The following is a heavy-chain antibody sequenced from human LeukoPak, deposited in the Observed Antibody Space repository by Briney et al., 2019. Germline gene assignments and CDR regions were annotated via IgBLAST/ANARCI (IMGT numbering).Heavy chain of an antibody. CDR1: GFTFVDYP. D-gene: IGHD4-17*01. J-gene: IGHJ4*02. Sequence: PTGGSLKFSCAASGFTFVDYPSHWVRQAPGKGLDWVSLISGDGGSTYYADSVKGRFTISRDNSKNSLYLQMNSLRTEDTALYYCAKAHDYGVLGGYWGQGTLVTVSS. V-gene: IGHV3-43*02. CDR2: ISGDGGST. CDR3: AKAHDYGVLGGY.